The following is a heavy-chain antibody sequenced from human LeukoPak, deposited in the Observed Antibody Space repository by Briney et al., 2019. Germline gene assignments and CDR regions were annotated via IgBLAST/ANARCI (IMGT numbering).Heavy chain of an antibody. D-gene: IGHD2-15*01. CDR2: IDWDDDR. CDR1: GFSLRTSGMC. Sequence: SGPTLVSPTQTLTLTCTLSGFSLRTSGMCVSWIRQPPAKALEWLARIDWDDDRYYSTSLKTTPTMSKDTSKNQVILTMTNMSPVDTATYFCARAPDGNPQGYSHDYWGQGALVTVSS. J-gene: IGHJ4*02. CDR3: ARAPDGNPQGYSHDY. V-gene: IGHV2-70*11.